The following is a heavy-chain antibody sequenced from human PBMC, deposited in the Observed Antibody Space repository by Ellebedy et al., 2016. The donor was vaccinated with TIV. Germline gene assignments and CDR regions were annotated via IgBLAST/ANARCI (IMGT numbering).Heavy chain of an antibody. Sequence: MPSETLSLTCTVSGGSIRNYYWTWIRQPPGKGLEWLGYIVSSGSTTYNPSLKSRLTMSIDTSKKQISLKLSSVTAAATAVYYCARHQKGSSWYGCWFDPWGQGTLVTVSS. J-gene: IGHJ5*02. V-gene: IGHV4-59*08. CDR1: GGSIRNYY. CDR3: ARHQKGSSWYGCWFDP. CDR2: IVSSGST. D-gene: IGHD6-13*01.